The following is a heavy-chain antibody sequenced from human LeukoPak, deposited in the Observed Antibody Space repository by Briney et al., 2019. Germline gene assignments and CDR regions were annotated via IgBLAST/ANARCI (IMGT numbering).Heavy chain of an antibody. J-gene: IGHJ4*02. V-gene: IGHV1-8*01. CDR1: GYTFTSYD. D-gene: IGHD6-13*01. CDR2: MNPNSGNT. CDR3: ARGSIIIAAAGFDY. Sequence: GASVKVSCKASGYTFTSYDMNWVRQATGQGLEWMGWMNPNSGNTGYAQKFQGRVTMTRNTSISTAYMELSSLRSEDTAVYYCARGSIIIAAAGFDYWGQGTLVTVSS.